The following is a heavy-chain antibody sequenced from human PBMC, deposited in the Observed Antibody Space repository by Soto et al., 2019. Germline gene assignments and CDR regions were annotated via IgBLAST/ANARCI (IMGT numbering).Heavy chain of an antibody. Sequence: SETLSPTCAVYGGSISCHYWNWIRQPPGKGLEWIGEINHSGRTNYNPSLKSRVTMSVDTSKNQFSLNLGSVTAADTAVYYCARGNIAAALVYWGRGTLVTVSS. J-gene: IGHJ4*02. CDR2: INHSGRT. CDR1: GGSISCHY. D-gene: IGHD6-13*01. CDR3: ARGNIAAALVY. V-gene: IGHV4-34*01.